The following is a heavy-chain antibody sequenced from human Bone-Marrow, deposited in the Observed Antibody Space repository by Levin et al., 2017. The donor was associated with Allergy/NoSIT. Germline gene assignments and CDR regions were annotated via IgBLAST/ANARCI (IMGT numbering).Heavy chain of an antibody. CDR1: GGSISSSSYR. CDR2: IYNGGGNT. V-gene: IGHV4-39*01. D-gene: IGHD3-10*01. J-gene: IGHJ4*02. CDR3: ASYVSGKWTLDY. Sequence: ESLKISCTVSGGSISSSSYRWGWIRQPPGKGLEWMGSIYNGGGNTLYNPSLRSRVTISVDTSKNQFSLELRSVTAADTAVYYCASYVSGKWTLDYWGQGTLVTVSS.